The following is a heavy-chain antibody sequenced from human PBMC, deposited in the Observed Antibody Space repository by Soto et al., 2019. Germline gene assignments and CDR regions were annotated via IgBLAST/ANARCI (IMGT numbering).Heavy chain of an antibody. V-gene: IGHV1-3*01. Sequence: ASEKVSCKASGYIFTSYAIQWVRLAPGQSLEWMGWINAGNGDTKYSRKFQGRVTITRDTSASTTYMELSSLRSEDTAVYYCAKVYSRYYYDMDVWGQGTTVTVSS. D-gene: IGHD2-8*01. CDR2: INAGNGDT. CDR1: GYIFTSYA. J-gene: IGHJ6*02. CDR3: AKVYSRYYYDMDV.